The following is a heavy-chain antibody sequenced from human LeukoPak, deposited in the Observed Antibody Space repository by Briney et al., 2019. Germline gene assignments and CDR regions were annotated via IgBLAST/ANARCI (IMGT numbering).Heavy chain of an antibody. Sequence: SVKVSCKASGDTISNYATHWIRQAPGQGLEWMGGIIPIFGAANFAQKFQGRVTITADDSTSTVYMELSSLRPDDSAMYYCAREGRGNYFDYWGQGTLVTVSS. CDR1: GDTISNYA. CDR2: IIPIFGAA. J-gene: IGHJ4*02. V-gene: IGHV1-69*13. CDR3: AREGRGNYFDY.